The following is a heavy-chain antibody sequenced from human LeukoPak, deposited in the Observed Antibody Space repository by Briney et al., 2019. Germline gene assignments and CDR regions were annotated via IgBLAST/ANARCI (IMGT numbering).Heavy chain of an antibody. V-gene: IGHV4-39*01. D-gene: IGHD3-3*01. CDR3: ARQEYDFWSGYSTYYFDY. CDR1: GGSISSSSYY. Sequence: SETLSLTCTVSGGSISSSSYYWGWIRQPPGKGLEWIGSIYYSGSTYYNPSLKSRVTISVDTSKNQFSLKLSSVTAADTAVYYCARQEYDFWSGYSTYYFDYWGQGTLVTVSS. CDR2: IYYSGST. J-gene: IGHJ4*02.